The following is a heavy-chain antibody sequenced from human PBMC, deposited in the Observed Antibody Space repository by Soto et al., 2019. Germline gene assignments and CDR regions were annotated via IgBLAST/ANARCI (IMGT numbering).Heavy chain of an antibody. D-gene: IGHD3-22*01. J-gene: IGHJ4*02. CDR1: EYRFSTYW. CDR2: IDPSDSQT. CDR3: ARQIYDSDTGPNFQYYFDS. V-gene: IGHV5-10-1*01. Sequence: GESLKISCKYSEYRFSTYWIAWVRQMPGRGLEWMGRIDPSDSQTYYSPSFRGHVTISATKSITTVFLQWSSLRASDTAMYYCARQIYDSDTGPNFQYYFDSWGQGTPVTVSS.